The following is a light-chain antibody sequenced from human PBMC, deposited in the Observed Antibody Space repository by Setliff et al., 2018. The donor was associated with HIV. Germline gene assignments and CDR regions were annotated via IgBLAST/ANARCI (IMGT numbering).Light chain of an antibody. V-gene: IGLV2-14*01. CDR3: SSYTSSSTPDV. CDR1: SSDVGGYNY. Sequence: QSVLPQPASVSGSPGQSITISCTGTSSDVGGYNYVSWYQQHPGKAPKLMIYEVSNRPSGVSNRFSGSKSGNTASLTISGLQAEDEADYYCSSYTSSSTPDVFGTGTKGTVL. CDR2: EVS. J-gene: IGLJ1*01.